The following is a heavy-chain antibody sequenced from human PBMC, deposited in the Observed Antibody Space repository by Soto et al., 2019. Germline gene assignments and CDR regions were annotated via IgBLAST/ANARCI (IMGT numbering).Heavy chain of an antibody. CDR1: GGSFSGYY. D-gene: IGHD5-12*01. Sequence: SETLSLICAVYGGSFSGYYWSWIRQPPGKGLEWIGEINHSGSTNYNPSLKSRVTISVDTSKNQFSLNLSSVTAADTAVYYCARKWLRYTNDYWGQGTLVTVSS. J-gene: IGHJ4*02. CDR3: ARKWLRYTNDY. CDR2: INHSGST. V-gene: IGHV4-34*01.